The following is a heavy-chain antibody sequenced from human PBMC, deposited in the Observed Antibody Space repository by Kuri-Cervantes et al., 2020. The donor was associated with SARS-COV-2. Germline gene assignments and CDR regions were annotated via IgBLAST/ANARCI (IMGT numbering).Heavy chain of an antibody. CDR3: ARGTGVLYYFDK. Sequence: ESLKISCTVSGGSINSGDYYWSWIRQPPGKGLEWVGSIYYSGRTNYNPSLKSRVTISEHSSKNQFSLNLRSLTAADTAVYYCARGTGVLYYFDKWGQGTLVTVSS. CDR1: GGSINSGDYY. J-gene: IGHJ4*02. CDR2: IYYSGRT. V-gene: IGHV4-61*08. D-gene: IGHD3/OR15-3a*01.